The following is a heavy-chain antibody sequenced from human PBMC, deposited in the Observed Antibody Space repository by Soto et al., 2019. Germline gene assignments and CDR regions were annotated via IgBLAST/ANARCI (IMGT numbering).Heavy chain of an antibody. CDR2: KSYDGSNK. J-gene: IGHJ4*02. D-gene: IGHD6-13*01. CDR3: AKDREAAAIDY. CDR1: GFPFSSYG. V-gene: IGHV3-30*18. Sequence: GGSLGLSCAASGFPFSSYGMHWVRPAPGKGLEWVAVKSYDGSNKYYADSVKGRFTISRDNSKNTLYLQMNSLRAEDTAVYYCAKDREAAAIDYWGQGTLVTVSS.